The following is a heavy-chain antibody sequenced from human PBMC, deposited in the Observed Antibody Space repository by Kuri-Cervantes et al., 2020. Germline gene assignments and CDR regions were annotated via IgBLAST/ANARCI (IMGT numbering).Heavy chain of an antibody. CDR3: AKVNGSGSYLYWYFDL. J-gene: IGHJ2*01. Sequence: SLKISCAASGFTFSSYAMSWVRQAPGKGLGWVSGISWNSGSIGYADSVKGRFTISRDNAKNSLYLQMNSLRAEDTALYYCAKVNGSGSYLYWYFDLWGRGTLVTVSS. D-gene: IGHD3-10*01. V-gene: IGHV3-9*01. CDR2: ISWNSGSI. CDR1: GFTFSSYA.